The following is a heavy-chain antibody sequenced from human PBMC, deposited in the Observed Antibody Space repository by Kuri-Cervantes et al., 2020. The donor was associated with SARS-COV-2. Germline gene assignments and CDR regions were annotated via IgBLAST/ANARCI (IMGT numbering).Heavy chain of an antibody. CDR3: ARDRFGVHDW. D-gene: IGHD3-3*01. CDR2: ISYDGRKK. J-gene: IGHJ4*02. Sequence: GGSLRLSCAASGFTFSSCGMHWVRQAPGEGLEWVTFISYDGRKKNYVDSVKGRFTISRDNSKNTLYLQMNSLSAEDTAVYYCARDRFGVHDWWGRGTLVTVSS. V-gene: IGHV3-30*03. CDR1: GFTFSSCG.